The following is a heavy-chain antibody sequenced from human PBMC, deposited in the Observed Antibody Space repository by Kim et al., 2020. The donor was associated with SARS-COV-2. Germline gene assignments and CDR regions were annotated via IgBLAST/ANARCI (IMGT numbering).Heavy chain of an antibody. D-gene: IGHD3-9*01. Sequence: ASVKVSCKTSGYTFTGHYMHWVRQAPGRGLEWMGWINPESGRTNYVQQFQGRVTMTRDATVTTVYMELNRLTSDDTGVYFCARVSFTGYYSDSWGQGTLVTVSS. CDR3: ARVSFTGYYSDS. J-gene: IGHJ4*02. CDR1: GYTFTGHY. V-gene: IGHV1-2*02. CDR2: INPESGRT.